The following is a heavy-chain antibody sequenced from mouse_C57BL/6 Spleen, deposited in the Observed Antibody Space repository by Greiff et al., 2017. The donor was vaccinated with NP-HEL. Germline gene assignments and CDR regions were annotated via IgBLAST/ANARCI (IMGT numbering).Heavy chain of an antibody. J-gene: IGHJ2*01. CDR2: IYPGSGST. V-gene: IGHV1-55*01. Sequence: QVQLQQSGAELVKPGASVKMSCKASGYTFTSYWITWVKQRPGQGLEWIGDIYPGSGSTNYNEKFKSKATLTVDTSSSTAYMQLSSLTSEDSAVYYCAREGDGYSYFDYWGQGTTLTVSS. CDR1: GYTFTSYW. D-gene: IGHD2-3*01. CDR3: AREGDGYSYFDY.